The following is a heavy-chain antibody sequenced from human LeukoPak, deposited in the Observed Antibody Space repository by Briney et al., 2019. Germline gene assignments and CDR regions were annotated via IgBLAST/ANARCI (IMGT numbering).Heavy chain of an antibody. CDR1: GFTFSSYG. D-gene: IGHD3-22*01. CDR3: AKDKEMTVVVPRYFDY. Sequence: GGSLRLSCAASGFTFSSYGMHWVRQAPGKGLEWVAVISYDGSNKYYADSVKGRFTISRDNSKNTLYLQTNSLRAEDTAVYYCAKDKEMTVVVPRYFDYWGQGTLVTVSS. V-gene: IGHV3-30*18. CDR2: ISYDGSNK. J-gene: IGHJ4*02.